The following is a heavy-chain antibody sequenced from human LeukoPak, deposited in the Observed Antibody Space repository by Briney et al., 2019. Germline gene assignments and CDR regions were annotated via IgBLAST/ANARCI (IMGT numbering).Heavy chain of an antibody. Sequence: GGSLRLSCAASGFTFSTYTMNWVRQAPGKGLEWVSSISSSGDYIYFADSLKGRFTISRDNAKNSLYLQMNSLGAEDTAVYYCARVPDLYGGYKSYFDYWGQGTLVTVFS. J-gene: IGHJ4*02. CDR2: ISSSGDYI. CDR3: ARVPDLYGGYKSYFDY. D-gene: IGHD5-12*01. V-gene: IGHV3-21*01. CDR1: GFTFSTYT.